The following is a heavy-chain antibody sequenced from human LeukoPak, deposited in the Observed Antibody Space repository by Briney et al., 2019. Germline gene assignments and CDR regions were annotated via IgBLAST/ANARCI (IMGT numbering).Heavy chain of an antibody. J-gene: IGHJ6*03. D-gene: IGHD6-13*01. V-gene: IGHV4-39*07. CDR2: IYYSGST. CDR1: GGSISSSSYY. Sequence: SETLSLTCTVSGGSISSSSYYWGWIRQPPGKGLEWIGSIYYSGSTYYNPSLKSRVTISLDTSKNQFSLKLSSVTAADTAVYYCARTTEAHSWRTRYYDYYMDVWGKGTTVTVSS. CDR3: ARTTEAHSWRTRYYDYYMDV.